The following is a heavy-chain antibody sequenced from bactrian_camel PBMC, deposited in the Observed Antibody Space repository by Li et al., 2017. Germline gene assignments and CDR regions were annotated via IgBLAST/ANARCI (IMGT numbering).Heavy chain of an antibody. Sequence: DVQLVESGGGSVQAGGSLTLSCVASISTFDSACMGWFRQAPGKAREGVGAIDSDGSTSYTDSVKGRFTISRDGGKNTVYLQMNSLNVEDTATYYCVAGMPYRRIELSKSEVTTWGQGTQVTVS. V-gene: IGHV3S42*01. CDR3: VAGMPYRRIELSKSEVTT. CDR2: IDSDGST. CDR1: ISTFDSAC. D-gene: IGHD2*01. J-gene: IGHJ4*01.